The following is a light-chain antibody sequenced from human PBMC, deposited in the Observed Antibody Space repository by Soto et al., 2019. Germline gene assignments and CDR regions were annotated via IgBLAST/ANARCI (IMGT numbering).Light chain of an antibody. CDR2: EVS. CDR1: STDVGAYKY. CDR3: TSYVGSNSWV. Sequence: QSALTQPPSASGSPGQSVTISCTGTSTDVGAYKYVSWYQQYRGKAPKLMIYEVSKRPSGVPDRFSGSKSGNTASLTVSGLQAEDEADYYCTSYVGSNSWVFGGGTKVTVL. J-gene: IGLJ3*02. V-gene: IGLV2-8*01.